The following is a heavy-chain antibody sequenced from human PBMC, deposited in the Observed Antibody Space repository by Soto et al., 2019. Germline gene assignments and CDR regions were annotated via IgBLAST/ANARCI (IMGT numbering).Heavy chain of an antibody. CDR2: ISAYNGNT. J-gene: IGHJ4*02. Sequence: GASVKVSCKASGYTFTSYGISWVRQAPGQGLEWMGWISAYNGNTNYAQKLQGRVTMTTDTSTSTAYMELRSLRSDDTAVYYCARDAPYYSGSYRVDLGFDYWGQGTLVTVSS. CDR3: ARDAPYYSGSYRVDLGFDY. D-gene: IGHD1-26*01. V-gene: IGHV1-18*01. CDR1: GYTFTSYG.